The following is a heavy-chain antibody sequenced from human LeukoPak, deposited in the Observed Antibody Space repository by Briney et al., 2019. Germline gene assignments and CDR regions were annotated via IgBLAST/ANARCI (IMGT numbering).Heavy chain of an antibody. D-gene: IGHD3-10*01. CDR3: AKEYYYGSGSYSDY. CDR1: GFTFDDYT. J-gene: IGHJ4*02. V-gene: IGHV3-43*01. Sequence: GGSLRLSCAASGFTFDDYTMHWVRQGPGKGLEWVSLITWDGETYYADSVKGRFTISRDNSKNTLYLQMNSLRAEDTAVYYCAKEYYYGSGSYSDYWGQGTLVTVSS. CDR2: ITWDGET.